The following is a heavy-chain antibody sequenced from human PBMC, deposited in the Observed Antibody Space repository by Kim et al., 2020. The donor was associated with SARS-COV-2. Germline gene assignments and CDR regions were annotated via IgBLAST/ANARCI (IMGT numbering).Heavy chain of an antibody. J-gene: IGHJ4*02. CDR3: TRDTPLPDQTYDY. D-gene: IGHD2-15*01. Sequence: YADSVKGLFTISRDNAKNTLYLQMNSLRAEDTAVYYCTRDTPLPDQTYDYLGQGSLVTVSS. V-gene: IGHV3-74*01.